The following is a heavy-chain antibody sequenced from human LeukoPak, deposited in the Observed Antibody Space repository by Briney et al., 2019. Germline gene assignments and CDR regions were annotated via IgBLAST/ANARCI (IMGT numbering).Heavy chain of an antibody. CDR2: IYYTGST. V-gene: IGHV4-39*07. Sequence: PSETLSLTCTVSGGYISGSSYYWGWVRQPPGKGLEWIGNIYYTGSTYYNPSLKTRVTISIDTSRNQFSLNLSSVTAADTAVYYCARGVRWLQPXHYYGMDV. CDR3: ARGVRWLQPXHYYGMDV. J-gene: IGHJ6*01. CDR1: GGYISGSSYY. D-gene: IGHD5-24*01.